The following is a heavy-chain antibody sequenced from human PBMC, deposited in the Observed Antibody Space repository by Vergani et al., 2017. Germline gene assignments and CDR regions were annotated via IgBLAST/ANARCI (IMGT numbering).Heavy chain of an antibody. CDR1: GFTFSSYW. J-gene: IGHJ4*02. D-gene: IGHD6-19*01. CDR3: ARARGXSSGWYPHDRSEPYYCDY. Sequence: EVQLVESGGGLVQPGGSLRLSCAASGFTFSSYWMSWVRQAPGKGLEWVANIKQDGSEKYYVDSVKGRFTISRDNAKNSLYLQMNSLRAEDTAVYYCARARGXSSGWYPHDRSEPYYCDYWGQGTLVAVSS. CDR2: IKQDGSEK. V-gene: IGHV3-7*01.